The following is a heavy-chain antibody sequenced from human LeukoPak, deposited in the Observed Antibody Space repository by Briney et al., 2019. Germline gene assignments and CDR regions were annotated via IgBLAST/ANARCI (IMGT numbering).Heavy chain of an antibody. Sequence: SETLSLTCTVSGGSISSSSYYWGWIRQPPGKGLEWIGSIYYSGSTYYNPSLKSRVTISVDTSKNQFSLKLSSVTAADTAVYYCARETSGYYRYLDYWGQGTLVTVSS. CDR2: IYYSGST. J-gene: IGHJ4*02. CDR1: GGSISSSSYY. CDR3: ARETSGYYRYLDY. V-gene: IGHV4-39*01. D-gene: IGHD3-22*01.